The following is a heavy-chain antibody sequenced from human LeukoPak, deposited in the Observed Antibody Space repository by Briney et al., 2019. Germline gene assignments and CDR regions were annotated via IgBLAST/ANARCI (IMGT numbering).Heavy chain of an antibody. Sequence: GGSLRLSCAASGFTFDDYAMHWVRQAPGKGLEWVSGISWNSGSIGYADSVKGRFTISRDNSKNTLYVQMNSLRAEDTAVYYCAREVWGYCSSSSCSKAYWGQGTLVTVSS. D-gene: IGHD2-2*01. CDR3: AREVWGYCSSSSCSKAY. J-gene: IGHJ4*02. V-gene: IGHV3-9*01. CDR1: GFTFDDYA. CDR2: ISWNSGSI.